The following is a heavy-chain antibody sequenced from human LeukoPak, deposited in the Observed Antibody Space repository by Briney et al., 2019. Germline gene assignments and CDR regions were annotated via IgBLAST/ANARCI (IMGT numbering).Heavy chain of an antibody. CDR2: IYYSGST. J-gene: IGHJ6*02. V-gene: IGHV4-59*08. CDR1: GGSISSYY. D-gene: IGHD3-10*01. Sequence: SETLSLTCTVSGGSISSYYWSWIRQPPGKGLEWIGYIYYSGSTNYNPSLKSRVTISVDTSKNQFSLKLSSVTAADTAVYYCARHGGSGSQYYYYYGMDVWSQGTTVTVSS. CDR3: ARHGGSGSQYYYYYGMDV.